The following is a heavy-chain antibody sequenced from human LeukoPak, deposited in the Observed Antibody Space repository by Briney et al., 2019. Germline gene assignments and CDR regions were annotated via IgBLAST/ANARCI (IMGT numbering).Heavy chain of an antibody. CDR2: INPNSGGT. CDR3: ARAIGYCSSTSCSPIGYYYYGMDV. CDR1: GYTFTGYY. Sequence: ASVKVSCKASGYTFTGYYMHWVRQAPGQGLEWMGWINPNSGGTNHAQKFQGRVTMTRDTSISTAYMELSRLRSDDTAVYYCARAIGYCSSTSCSPIGYYYYGMDVWGQGTTVTVSS. V-gene: IGHV1-2*02. D-gene: IGHD2-2*01. J-gene: IGHJ6*02.